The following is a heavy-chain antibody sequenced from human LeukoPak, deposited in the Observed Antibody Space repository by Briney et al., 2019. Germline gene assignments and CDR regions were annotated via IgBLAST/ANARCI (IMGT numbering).Heavy chain of an antibody. CDR3: ARQGVLRYFDWLLFDAFDI. V-gene: IGHV5-51*01. CDR1: GYSFTSYW. Sequence: GESLKISCKGSGYSFTSYWIGWVRQMPGKGLEWMGIIYPGDSDTRYSPSFQGQVTISADKSISTAYLQWSSLKASDTARYYCARQGVLRYFDWLLFDAFDIWGQGTMVTVSS. CDR2: IYPGDSDT. J-gene: IGHJ3*02. D-gene: IGHD3-9*01.